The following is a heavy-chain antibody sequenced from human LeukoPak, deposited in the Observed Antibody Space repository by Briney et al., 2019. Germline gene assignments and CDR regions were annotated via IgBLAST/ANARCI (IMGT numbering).Heavy chain of an antibody. Sequence: GGSLRLSCAASGFTFSSYEMNWVRQAPGKGLEWVSYISSSGSTIYYADSVKGRFTISRDNAKNSLYLQMNSLRAEDTAVYYCARAKPGEYSSSWLYYYYYYMDVWGKGTTVTVSS. D-gene: IGHD6-13*01. CDR1: GFTFSSYE. V-gene: IGHV3-48*03. CDR3: ARAKPGEYSSSWLYYYYYYMDV. CDR2: ISSSGSTI. J-gene: IGHJ6*03.